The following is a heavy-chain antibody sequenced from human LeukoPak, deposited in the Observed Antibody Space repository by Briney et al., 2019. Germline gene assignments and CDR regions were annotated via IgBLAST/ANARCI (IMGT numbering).Heavy chain of an antibody. J-gene: IGHJ6*02. V-gene: IGHV3-30*02. CDR2: IRYDGSNK. D-gene: IGHD2-2*01. CDR1: GFTFSSYG. CDR3: ARTDIVVVPAAMPGGHYYYGMDV. Sequence: PGGSLRLSCAASGFTFSSYGMHWVRQAPGKGLEWVAFIRYDGSNKYYADSVKGRFTISRDNSKNTLYLQMNSLRAEDTAVYYCARTDIVVVPAAMPGGHYYYGMDVWGQGTTVTVSS.